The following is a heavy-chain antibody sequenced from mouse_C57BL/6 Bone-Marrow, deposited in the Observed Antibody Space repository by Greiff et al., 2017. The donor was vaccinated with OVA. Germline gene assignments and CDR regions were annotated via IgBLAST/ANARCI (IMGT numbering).Heavy chain of an antibody. CDR2: IYPGNSDT. J-gene: IGHJ2*01. CDR3: TRDYGSSYDFDY. D-gene: IGHD1-1*01. V-gene: IGHV1-5*01. CDR1: GYTFTSYW. Sequence: EVMLVESGTVLARPGASVKMSCKTSGYTFTSYWMHWVKQRPGQGLEWIGAIYPGNSDTSYNQKFKGKAKLTAVTSASTAYMELSSLTNEDSAVYYCTRDYGSSYDFDYWGQGTTLTVSS.